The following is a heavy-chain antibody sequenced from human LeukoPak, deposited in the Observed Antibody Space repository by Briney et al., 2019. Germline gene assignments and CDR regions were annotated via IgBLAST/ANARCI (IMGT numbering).Heavy chain of an antibody. D-gene: IGHD3-3*01. CDR2: ISSGSSTI. J-gene: IGHJ4*02. CDR1: GFTFSSYS. CDR3: ARGARGFWSGYYDY. Sequence: GGSLRLSCAASGFTFSSYSMDWVRQAPGKGLKWVSYISSGSSTIYYTDSVKGRFTISRDNAKNSLYLQMNSLRAEDTAVYYCARGARGFWSGYYDYWGQGTLVTVSS. V-gene: IGHV3-48*01.